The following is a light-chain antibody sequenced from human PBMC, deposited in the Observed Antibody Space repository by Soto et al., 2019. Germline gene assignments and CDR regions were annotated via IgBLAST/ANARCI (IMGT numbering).Light chain of an antibody. CDR3: QQSYSTPLT. CDR1: QSISSY. CDR2: GAS. V-gene: IGKV1-39*01. Sequence: DIQMTQSPSSLSASVGDRVAITCRASQSISSYLNWYQQKPGKAPKLLIYGASSLQSGVPSRFSGSGSGTDFHLTISSLQPEDFATYYCQQSYSTPLTFGGGTKVDIK. J-gene: IGKJ4*01.